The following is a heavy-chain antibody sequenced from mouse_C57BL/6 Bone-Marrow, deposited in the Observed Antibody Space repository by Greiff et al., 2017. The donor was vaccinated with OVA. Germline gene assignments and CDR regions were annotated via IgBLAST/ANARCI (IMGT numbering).Heavy chain of an antibody. D-gene: IGHD1-1*01. CDR2: IDPSDSYT. CDR1: GYTFTSYW. CDR3: ASYGSRY. V-gene: IGHV1-59*01. J-gene: IGHJ2*01. Sequence: VKLQQPGAELVRPGTSVKLSCKASGYTFTSYWMHWVKQRPGQGLEWIGVIDPSDSYTNYNQKFKGKATLTVDTSSSTAYMQLSSLTSEDSAVYYCASYGSRYWGQGTTLTVSS.